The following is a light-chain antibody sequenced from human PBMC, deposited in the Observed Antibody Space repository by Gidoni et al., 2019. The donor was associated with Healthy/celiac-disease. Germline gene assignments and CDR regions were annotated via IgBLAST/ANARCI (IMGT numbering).Light chain of an antibody. CDR1: QSVSSSY. V-gene: IGKV3D-7*01. J-gene: IGKJ4*01. Sequence: EIVMTQSPATLSLSPGERATLSCRASQSVSSSYLSWYQQKPGQAPRLLIYGASTRATGIPARFSGSGSGTDFTLTISSLQPEDFAVYYCQQDYNLPRSFGGXTKVEIK. CDR3: QQDYNLPRS. CDR2: GAS.